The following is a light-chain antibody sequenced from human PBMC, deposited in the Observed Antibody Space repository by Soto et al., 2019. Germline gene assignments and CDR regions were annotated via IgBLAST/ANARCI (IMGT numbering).Light chain of an antibody. J-gene: IGLJ2*01. CDR3: GSYTSASADVL. V-gene: IGLV2-14*03. CDR2: DVN. Sequence: ALTQPASVSGSPGQSITISCTGTNSDVGGYNYVSWYQHHPGRAPKLIMFDVNNRPSGISNRFSGSKSGNTASLTISGLQAVDEADYYCGSYTSASADVLFGGGTKVTVL. CDR1: NSDVGGYNY.